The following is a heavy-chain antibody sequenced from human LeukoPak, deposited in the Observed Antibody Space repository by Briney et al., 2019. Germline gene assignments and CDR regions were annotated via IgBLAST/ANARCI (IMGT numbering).Heavy chain of an antibody. J-gene: IGHJ3*02. CDR3: ARMYSSTWYNAFDI. CDR2: ISGSGGST. Sequence: GGSLRLSCAASGFTFSSYAMSWVRQAPGKGLEWVSAISGSGGSTYYADSVKGRFTISRDNAKNSLYLQMNSLRAEDTAVYYCARMYSSTWYNAFDIWGQGTMVTVSS. CDR1: GFTFSSYA. D-gene: IGHD6-13*01. V-gene: IGHV3-23*01.